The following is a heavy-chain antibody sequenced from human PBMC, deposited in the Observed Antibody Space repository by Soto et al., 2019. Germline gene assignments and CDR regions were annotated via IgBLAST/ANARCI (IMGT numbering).Heavy chain of an antibody. CDR2: ISSSGSTI. J-gene: IGHJ3*02. CDR1: GFTFSDYY. Sequence: VQLVESGGGLVKPGGSLRLSCAASGFTFSDYYMSWIRQAPGKGLEWVSYISSSGSTIYYADSVKGRFTISRDNAKNSLYLQMNSLRAEDTAVYYCARDGRRYGYCSGGSCYTDAFDIWGQGTMVTVSS. D-gene: IGHD2-15*01. CDR3: ARDGRRYGYCSGGSCYTDAFDI. V-gene: IGHV3-11*01.